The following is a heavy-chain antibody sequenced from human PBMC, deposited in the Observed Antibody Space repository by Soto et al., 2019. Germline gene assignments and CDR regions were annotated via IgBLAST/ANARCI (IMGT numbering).Heavy chain of an antibody. V-gene: IGHV2-5*02. CDR1: GFSLATSGVG. D-gene: IGHD3-3*01. J-gene: IGHJ4*02. Sequence: QVTLKESGPTLVRPTQTLTLTCTFSGFSLATSGVGVGWIRQAPGKAPEWLALLYWDDDKRYRPSLKTRLTNTKDPSQNPVVLTMTNLETADTAKYPRRPYDFWSGVNWGPGTMVTVSS. CDR2: LYWDDDK. CDR3: RPYDFWSGVN.